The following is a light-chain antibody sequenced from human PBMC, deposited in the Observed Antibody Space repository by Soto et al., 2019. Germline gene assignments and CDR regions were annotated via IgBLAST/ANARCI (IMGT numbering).Light chain of an antibody. Sequence: EIVMTQSPATLSVSPGERATLSCRASQSVSSNLAWYQQKPGQAPRLLIYSAATRATGIPARFSGSGSGTEFTLTISSLQSEDVAVYYCQQYNNWPLPITFGQGTRLEIK. CDR3: QQYNNWPLPIT. CDR2: SAA. CDR1: QSVSSN. J-gene: IGKJ5*01. V-gene: IGKV3D-15*01.